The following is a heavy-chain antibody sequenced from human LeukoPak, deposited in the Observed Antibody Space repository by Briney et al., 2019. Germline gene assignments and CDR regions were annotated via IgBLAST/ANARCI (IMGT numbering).Heavy chain of an antibody. J-gene: IGHJ4*02. CDR3: ARGSLAAVGPDFDC. CDR2: MYYSGTT. Sequence: SETLSLTCTVSGGSISSSSYYWVWIRQPPGKGLEWIGSMYYSGTTYYNPFLKSRVTISVDTSKNQFSLKLNSVTAADTAVYYCARGSLAAVGPDFDCWGQGTLVTVSS. V-gene: IGHV4-39*07. CDR1: GGSISSSSYY. D-gene: IGHD6-13*01.